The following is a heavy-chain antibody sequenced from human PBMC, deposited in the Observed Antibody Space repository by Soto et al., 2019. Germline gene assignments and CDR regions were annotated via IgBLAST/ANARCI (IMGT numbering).Heavy chain of an antibody. CDR1: GFTFNNYG. Sequence: QVQLVESGGGVVQPGRSLRLSCAASGFTFNNYGMHWVRQAPSKGLEWVAAISYEGVNKYYVDSVKGRFIISRDNSKNTLYVQMNSLRPEDTAVYYCARSPQPTRGIHWYFDVWGRGTVVIVSS. CDR3: ARSPQPTRGIHWYFDV. CDR2: ISYEGVNK. J-gene: IGHJ2*01. D-gene: IGHD1-26*01. V-gene: IGHV3-30*03.